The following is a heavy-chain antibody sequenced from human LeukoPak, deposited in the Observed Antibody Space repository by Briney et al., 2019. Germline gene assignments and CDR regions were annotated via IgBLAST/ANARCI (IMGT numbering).Heavy chain of an antibody. Sequence: PGGSLRLSCAVTGITLSNYGMSWVRQAPGKGLEGVAGISDSGGSTNYADSVKGGFTISRDNPKNTLYLQMNSLRAEDTAVYFCAKRGVVIRVILVGFHKEAYYFDSWGQGALVTVSS. J-gene: IGHJ4*02. V-gene: IGHV3-23*01. CDR1: GITLSNYG. CDR2: ISDSGGST. CDR3: AKRGVVIRVILVGFHKEAYYFDS. D-gene: IGHD3-22*01.